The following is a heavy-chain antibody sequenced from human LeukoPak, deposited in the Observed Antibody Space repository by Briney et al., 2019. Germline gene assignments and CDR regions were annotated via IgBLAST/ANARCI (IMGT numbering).Heavy chain of an antibody. Sequence: SETLSLTCAVYGGSFSGYYWSWIRQPPGKGLEWIGEINHSGSTNYNPSLKSRVTISVDTSKNQFSLKLSSVTAADTAVYYCVRGGPKNWFDPWGQGTLVTVSS. CDR3: VRGGPKNWFDP. J-gene: IGHJ5*02. CDR2: INHSGST. V-gene: IGHV4-34*01. CDR1: GGSFSGYY.